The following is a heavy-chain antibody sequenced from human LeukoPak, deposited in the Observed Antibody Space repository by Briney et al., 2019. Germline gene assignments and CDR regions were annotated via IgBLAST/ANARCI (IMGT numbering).Heavy chain of an antibody. J-gene: IGHJ4*02. CDR2: IVPMFGIA. CDR1: GDTFQTYS. Sequence: SVTVSCKSSGDTFQTYSISWVRQAPGQGLEWMGDIVPMFGIANYAQRFQDRVTMTADSSTNTAYLEVRSLKFEDTAVYYCAREVAVHHPAFGDWGQGTLVIVSS. CDR3: AREVAVHHPAFGD. V-gene: IGHV1-69*10. D-gene: IGHD3-10*01.